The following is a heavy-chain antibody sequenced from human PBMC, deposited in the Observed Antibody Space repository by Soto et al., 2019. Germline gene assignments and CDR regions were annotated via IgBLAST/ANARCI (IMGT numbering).Heavy chain of an antibody. CDR3: TRCGIRYHSIGYYLGIDGMDV. J-gene: IGHJ6*02. Sequence: QVQLVQSGAEVKKPGASVKVSCKASGYTFTSYGISWVRQAPGQGLEWMGWISAYNGNTNYAQKLQGRVTISADESTNTAYMELSSLRSEDTAVYYCTRCGIRYHSIGYYLGIDGMDVWGQGTTVIVSS. D-gene: IGHD3-22*01. CDR1: GYTFTSYG. CDR2: ISAYNGNT. V-gene: IGHV1-18*01.